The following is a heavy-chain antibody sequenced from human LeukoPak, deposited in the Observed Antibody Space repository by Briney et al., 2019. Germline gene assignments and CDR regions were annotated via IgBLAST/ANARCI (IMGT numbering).Heavy chain of an antibody. D-gene: IGHD1-1*01. CDR3: ATTTGGWFYS. CDR1: GFTFSDYY. CDR2: ISSSGSTI. V-gene: IGHV3-11*04. J-gene: IGHJ5*01. Sequence: GGSLRLSCAASGFTFSDYYMSWIRQAPGKGLEWVSYISSSGSTIYYADSVKGPFHISRANAKNSLYLHQNSLRAEDRAVYSCATTTGGWFYSWGRGPLVTVSS.